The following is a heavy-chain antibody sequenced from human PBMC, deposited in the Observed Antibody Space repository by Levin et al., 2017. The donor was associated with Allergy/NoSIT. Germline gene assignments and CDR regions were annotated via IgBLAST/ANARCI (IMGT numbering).Heavy chain of an antibody. CDR1: GFTFSSYA. V-gene: IGHV3-30-3*01. CDR3: ARDLSLRIAAAGTITLLLDY. CDR2: ISYDGSNK. J-gene: IGHJ4*02. D-gene: IGHD6-13*01. Sequence: PGGSLRLSCAASGFTFSSYAMHWVRQAPGKGLEWVAVISYDGSNKYYADSVKGRFTISRDNSKNTLYLQMNSLRAEDTAVYYCARDLSLRIAAAGTITLLLDYWGQGTLVTVSS.